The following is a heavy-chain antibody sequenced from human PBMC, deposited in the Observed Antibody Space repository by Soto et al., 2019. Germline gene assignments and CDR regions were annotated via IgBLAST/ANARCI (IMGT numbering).Heavy chain of an antibody. Sequence: GGSLRLSWAASGFTFSSHAMSWVRQAPGKGLEWASAISGSGGSTYYADSVKGRFTISRDNSKNTLYLQMNSLRAEDTAVYYCAKEGYCSSTSCFPRQYYYYYMDVWGKGTTVTVSS. D-gene: IGHD2-2*01. V-gene: IGHV3-23*01. CDR1: GFTFSSHA. J-gene: IGHJ6*03. CDR3: AKEGYCSSTSCFPRQYYYYYMDV. CDR2: ISGSGGST.